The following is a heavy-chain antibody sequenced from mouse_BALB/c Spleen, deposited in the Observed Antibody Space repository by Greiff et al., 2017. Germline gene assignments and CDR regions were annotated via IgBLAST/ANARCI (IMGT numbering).Heavy chain of an antibody. CDR3: ARRNRYEAMDY. CDR1: GFTFSSYT. CDR2: ISNGGGST. J-gene: IGHJ4*01. V-gene: IGHV5-12-2*01. Sequence: EVKLVESGGGLVQPGGSLKLSCAASGFTFSSYTMSWVRQTPEKRLEWVAYISNGGGSTYYPDTVKGRFTISRDNAKNTLYLQMSSLKSEDTARYYCARRNRYEAMDYWGQGTSVTVSS. D-gene: IGHD2-14*01.